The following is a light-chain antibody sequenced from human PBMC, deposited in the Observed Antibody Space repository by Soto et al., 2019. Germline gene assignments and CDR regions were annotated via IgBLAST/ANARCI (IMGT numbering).Light chain of an antibody. CDR1: QSISSW. Sequence: DNPMTQSPSTLSASLGDRVTITCRASQSISSWLAWYQQKPGKAPKLLIYDASSLESGVPSRFSGSGSGTEFTLTISSLQPDDFATYYCQQYNSYSITFGQGTRLEIK. CDR3: QQYNSYSIT. V-gene: IGKV1-5*01. CDR2: DAS. J-gene: IGKJ5*01.